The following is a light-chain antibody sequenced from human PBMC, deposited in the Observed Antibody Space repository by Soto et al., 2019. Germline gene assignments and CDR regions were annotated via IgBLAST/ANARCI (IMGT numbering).Light chain of an antibody. CDR3: QQYNSYSWT. CDR1: QSISSW. J-gene: IGKJ1*01. V-gene: IGKV1-5*03. CDR2: KAS. Sequence: DIQMTQSPSTLSASVGDRVTITCLASQSISSWLAWYQQKPGKAPKLLIYKASSLESGVPSRFSGSGSGTEFTLTTSSLQPDDFATYYCQQYNSYSWTFGQGTKVDI.